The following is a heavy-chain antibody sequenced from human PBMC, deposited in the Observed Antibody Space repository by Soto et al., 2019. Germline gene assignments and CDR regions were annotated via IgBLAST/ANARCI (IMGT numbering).Heavy chain of an antibody. Sequence: QITLKESGPSLVKPTQTLTMTSTFSGFSITTTGVGVGWIRQPPGRALEWLALIYCDDDKRYSAFLKTRVTITKDTSENQVVLKLTNMDPVDTGTYYCVRSLGGRWLKVDYCGQGILVTVPS. V-gene: IGHV2-5*02. CDR3: VRSLGGRWLKVDY. CDR1: GFSITTTGVG. J-gene: IGHJ4*02. D-gene: IGHD1-26*01. CDR2: IYCDDDK.